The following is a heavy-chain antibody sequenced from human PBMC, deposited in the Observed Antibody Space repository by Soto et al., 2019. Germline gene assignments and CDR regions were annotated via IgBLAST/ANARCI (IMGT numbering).Heavy chain of an antibody. CDR1: GYTFSNYG. J-gene: IGHJ6*02. D-gene: IGHD6-19*01. V-gene: IGHV1-18*01. CDR3: SRFIMVGGWFDPNYYHGMDV. Sequence: QVQLVQSGAEVKKPGASVTVSCKTSGYTFSNYGINWVRQAPGQGLEWRGWISGYNGNTNHAQPVQGRVTMTTDTSTGTVYMALRSLKSDDTAIYYCSRFIMVGGWFDPNYYHGMDVWGQGTTVTVSS. CDR2: ISGYNGNT.